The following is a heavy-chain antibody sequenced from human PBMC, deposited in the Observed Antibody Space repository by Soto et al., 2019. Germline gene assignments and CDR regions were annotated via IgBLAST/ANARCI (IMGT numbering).Heavy chain of an antibody. CDR1: GGSISSSSYY. D-gene: IGHD6-19*01. V-gene: IGHV4-39*01. Sequence: SETLSLTCTVPGGSISSSSYYWGWIRQPPGKGLEWIGSIYYSGSTYYNPSLKSRVTISVDTSKNQFSLKLSSVTAADTAVYYCARGGAIAVAGTWGYFDYWGQGTLVTVSS. CDR2: IYYSGST. J-gene: IGHJ4*02. CDR3: ARGGAIAVAGTWGYFDY.